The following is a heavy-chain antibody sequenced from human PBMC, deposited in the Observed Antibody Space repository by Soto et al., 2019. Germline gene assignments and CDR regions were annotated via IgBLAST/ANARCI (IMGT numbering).Heavy chain of an antibody. J-gene: IGHJ4*02. CDR2: ISAYNGNT. Sequence: ASVKVSCKASGYTFTSYGISWVRQAPGQGLEWMGWISAYNGNTNYAQKLQGRVTMTTDTSTSTAYMELRSLRSDDTAVYYCARGGYYGSGSLLGYFDYWGQGTLVTVSS. V-gene: IGHV1-18*01. CDR1: GYTFTSYG. D-gene: IGHD3-10*01. CDR3: ARGGYYGSGSLLGYFDY.